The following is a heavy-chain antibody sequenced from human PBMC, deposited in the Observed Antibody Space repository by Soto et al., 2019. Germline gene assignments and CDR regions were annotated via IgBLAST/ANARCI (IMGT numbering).Heavy chain of an antibody. CDR3: ARVNARGSGVYGMDV. J-gene: IGHJ6*02. V-gene: IGHV4-30-4*01. CDR1: GGSISSGDYY. CDR2: IYYSGST. Sequence: SETLSLTCTVSGGSISSGDYYWSWIRQPPGKGLEWIGYIYYSGSTYYNPSLKSRVTISVDTSKNQFSLKLSSVTAADTAVYYCARVNARGSGVYGMDVWGQGTTVTVSS. D-gene: IGHD3-10*01.